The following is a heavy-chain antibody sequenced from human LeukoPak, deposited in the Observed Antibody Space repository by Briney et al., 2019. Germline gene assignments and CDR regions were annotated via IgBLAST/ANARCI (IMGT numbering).Heavy chain of an antibody. Sequence: GGSLRLSCAAPGFTFSSYAMHWVRQAPGKGLEWVSYISSSGSTIYYADSVKGRFTISRDNAKNSLYLQMNSLRAEDTAVYYCARANVVRGVGFDYWGQGTLVTVSS. D-gene: IGHD3-10*01. CDR1: GFTFSSYA. V-gene: IGHV3-48*03. CDR3: ARANVVRGVGFDY. CDR2: ISSSGSTI. J-gene: IGHJ4*02.